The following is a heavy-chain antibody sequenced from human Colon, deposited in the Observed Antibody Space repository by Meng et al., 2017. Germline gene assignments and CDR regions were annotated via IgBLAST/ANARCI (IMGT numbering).Heavy chain of an antibody. CDR1: GGSVSSGSYY. Sequence: GSLRLSCTVSGGSVSSGSYYWSWIRQPPGKGPEWIGYIYYSGSTNYNPSLKSRVTISVDTSKNQFSLKLSSVTAADTAVYYCASSIGDDYGEIFDYWGQGTLVTVSS. J-gene: IGHJ4*02. CDR3: ASSIGDDYGEIFDY. V-gene: IGHV4-61*01. CDR2: IYYSGST. D-gene: IGHD4-17*01.